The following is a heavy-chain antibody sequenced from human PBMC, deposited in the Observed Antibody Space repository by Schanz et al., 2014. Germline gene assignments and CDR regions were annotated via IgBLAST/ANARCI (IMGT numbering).Heavy chain of an antibody. Sequence: QVELVESGGGVVQPGRSLRLSCAASGFIFSYYTIHWVRQAPGKGLEWVAVISDDGSRRHYADFVTGRFTISRDNSKDTVYLQMNSLRVEDTAIYYCARDEGKDGYNLAFDVWGQGTLVTVSS. J-gene: IGHJ3*01. D-gene: IGHD5-12*01. CDR3: ARDEGKDGYNLAFDV. CDR1: GFIFSYYT. CDR2: ISDDGSRR. V-gene: IGHV3-30*04.